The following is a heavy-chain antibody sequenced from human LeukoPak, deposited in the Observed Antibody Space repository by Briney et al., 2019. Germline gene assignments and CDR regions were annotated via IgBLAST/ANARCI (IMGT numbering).Heavy chain of an antibody. D-gene: IGHD3-3*01. V-gene: IGHV3-30*02. Sequence: GRSLRLSCAASAFTFSNYGMHCVSQAPGKGLEWVAFIRYDGSNKYYADSVKGRFTISRDNTKNTRYQQMNSLRAEDTAVYYCAKDLLVGDYWGQGTLVTVSS. CDR3: AKDLLVGDY. CDR2: IRYDGSNK. J-gene: IGHJ4*02. CDR1: AFTFSNYG.